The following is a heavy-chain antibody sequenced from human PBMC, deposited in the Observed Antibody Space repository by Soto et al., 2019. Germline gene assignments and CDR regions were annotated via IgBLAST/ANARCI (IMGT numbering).Heavy chain of an antibody. V-gene: IGHV2-5*02. J-gene: IGHJ6*02. CDR2: VYWDDDK. CDR3: VQSRCGGDCLTFYSSDAYYGLDV. D-gene: IGHD2-21*02. CDR1: GFALTSIGEG. Sequence: QITLKESGPTLVKPTQTLTLTCTFSGFALTSIGEGVGWIRQPPGKALEWLALVYWDDDKRYNPSLRSRLTSTEDNSKKQVVLTMTNKDPVDTATYYCVQSRCGGDCLTFYSSDAYYGLDVWGQGTTVTVSS.